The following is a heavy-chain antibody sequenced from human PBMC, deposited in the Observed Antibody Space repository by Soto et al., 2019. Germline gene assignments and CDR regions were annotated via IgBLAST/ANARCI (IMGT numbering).Heavy chain of an antibody. CDR3: ATTRESRYFDWLLPGGYYYYMDV. CDR2: IKQDGSEK. J-gene: IGHJ6*03. D-gene: IGHD3-9*01. V-gene: IGHV3-7*01. CDR1: GFTFSSYW. Sequence: GGSLRLSCAASGFTFSSYWMSWVRQAPGKGLEWVANIKQDGSEKYYVDSVKGRFTISRDNAKNSLYLQMNSLRAEDTAVYYCATTRESRYFDWLLPGGYYYYMDVWGKGTTVTVSS.